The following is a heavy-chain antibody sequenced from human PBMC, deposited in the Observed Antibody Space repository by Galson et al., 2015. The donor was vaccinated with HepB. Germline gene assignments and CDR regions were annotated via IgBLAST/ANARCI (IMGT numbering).Heavy chain of an antibody. D-gene: IGHD2-2*01. CDR1: GYTFTDYY. V-gene: IGHV1-2*02. CDR3: ARDLNLIPAAILNFYYYMDV. J-gene: IGHJ6*03. CDR2: INPNSGGT. Sequence: SVKVSCKASGYTFTDYYMYWVRQAPGQGLEWMGWINPNSGGTNYAQKFQGRVTMTRDTSISTAYMELSRLRSDDTAVYYCARDLNLIPAAILNFYYYMDVWGKGTTVTVSS.